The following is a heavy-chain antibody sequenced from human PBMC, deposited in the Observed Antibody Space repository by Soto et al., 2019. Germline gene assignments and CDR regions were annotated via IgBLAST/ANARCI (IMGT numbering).Heavy chain of an antibody. Sequence: QVQLQESGPGLVKPSQTLSLTCTVSGGSISIGDYYWSWIRQHPGKGLEWIGYIYYSGSTYYNPSLKSRITMSVDTSENQFPLRLSSVTAADTAVYYCAGFSSGEYGGNSGFVYWGQGTLVTVSS. D-gene: IGHD2-21*02. J-gene: IGHJ4*02. CDR3: AGFSSGEYGGNSGFVY. V-gene: IGHV4-31*03. CDR2: IYYSGST. CDR1: GGSISIGDYY.